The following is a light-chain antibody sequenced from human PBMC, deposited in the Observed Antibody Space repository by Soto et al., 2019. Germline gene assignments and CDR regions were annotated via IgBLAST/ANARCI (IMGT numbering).Light chain of an antibody. CDR1: NSDIGTYNY. V-gene: IGLV2-14*01. CDR2: EVS. Sequence: LTQPASVSGSAGQSITISCTGSNSDIGTYNYASWHQQLPRKAPKLVISEVSNRPSGISGRFSGSKSGNAASLTISGLQAEDEATYYCSSYTSTSTLYVFGPGTKVTVL. J-gene: IGLJ1*01. CDR3: SSYTSTSTLYV.